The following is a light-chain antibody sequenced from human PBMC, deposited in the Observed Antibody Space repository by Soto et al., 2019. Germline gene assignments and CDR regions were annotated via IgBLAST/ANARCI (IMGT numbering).Light chain of an antibody. CDR2: DVF. CDR1: QGISSA. J-gene: IGKJ5*01. V-gene: IGKV1-13*02. CDR3: QQLETYPLT. Sequence: AIQVTQSPSSLSASVGDTVTSTCRASQGISSAFAWYQQKPGKVPRLLIYDVFNLQSWVPSRFSGSGSGTDFTLTISRLQPEDFATYYCQQLETYPLTFGQGIRLEVQ.